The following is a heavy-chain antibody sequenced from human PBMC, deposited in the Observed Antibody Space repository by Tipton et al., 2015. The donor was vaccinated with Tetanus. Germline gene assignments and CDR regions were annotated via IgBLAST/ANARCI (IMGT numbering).Heavy chain of an antibody. Sequence: GLVKPSETLSLNCTVSVGAIIDSYWGWIRQSPGKGLEWIGYIYYSGSDYYSPSLKSRAAISVDTSKNHFSLKLTSVTAADTALYYCSRHTYYYDSSGNYKGTFDLWGQGTMVTVSS. D-gene: IGHD3-22*01. CDR2: IYYSGSD. CDR1: VGAIIDSY. V-gene: IGHV4-59*06. CDR3: SRHTYYYDSSGNYKGTFDL. J-gene: IGHJ3*01.